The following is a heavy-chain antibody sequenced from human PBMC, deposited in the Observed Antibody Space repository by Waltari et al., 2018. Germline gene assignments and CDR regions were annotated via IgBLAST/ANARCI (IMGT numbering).Heavy chain of an antibody. J-gene: IGHJ4*02. Sequence: QVQLQESGPGLVKPSQTLSLTCPFSGGSISSVGYYWSWIRQHPGKGLEWIGYIYYSGSTYYNPSLKSRVTISVDTSKNQFSLKLSSVTVADTAVYYCASLGLSSSSWYPRFDYWGQGTLVTVSS. D-gene: IGHD6-13*01. CDR1: GGSISSVGYY. CDR2: IYYSGST. CDR3: ASLGLSSSSWYPRFDY. V-gene: IGHV4-31*03.